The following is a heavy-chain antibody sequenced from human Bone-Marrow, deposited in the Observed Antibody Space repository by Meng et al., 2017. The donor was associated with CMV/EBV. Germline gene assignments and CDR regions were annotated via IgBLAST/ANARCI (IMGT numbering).Heavy chain of an antibody. J-gene: IGHJ4*02. CDR3: AGVGAARASDY. V-gene: IGHV4-4*02. Sequence: TCAVCGGSISSSSWWSWVRQPPGKGLEWIGEISHSGRTNYNPSLKSRVTISVDKSKNQFSLKLSSVTAADTAVYYCAGVGAARASDYWGQGTLVTVSS. CDR2: ISHSGRT. D-gene: IGHD6-6*01. CDR1: GGSISSSSW.